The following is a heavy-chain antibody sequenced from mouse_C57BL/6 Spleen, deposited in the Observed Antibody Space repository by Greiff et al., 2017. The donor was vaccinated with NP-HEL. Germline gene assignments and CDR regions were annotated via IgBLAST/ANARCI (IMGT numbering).Heavy chain of an antibody. V-gene: IGHV1-42*01. CDR1: GYSFTGYY. J-gene: IGHJ1*03. Sequence: DVKLVESGPELVKPGASVKISCKASGYSFTGYYMNWVKQSPEKSLEWIGEINPSTGGTTYNQKFKAKATLTVDKSSSTAYMQLKSLTSEDSAVYYCARSGGTHWYFDVWGTGTTVTVSS. CDR2: INPSTGGT. CDR3: ARSGGTHWYFDV.